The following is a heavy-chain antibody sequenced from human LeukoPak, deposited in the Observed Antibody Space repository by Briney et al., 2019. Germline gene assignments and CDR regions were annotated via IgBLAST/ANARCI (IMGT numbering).Heavy chain of an antibody. CDR3: ASLLVRGVISGLMDNWFDP. V-gene: IGHV4-39*01. CDR2: VSYSGSA. CDR1: GGSTSSSSYY. D-gene: IGHD3-10*01. Sequence: SETLSLTCTVSGGSTSSSSYYWGWIRQPPGKGLEWIGSVSYSGSAYYNPSLKSRVTISVDTSKNQFSLKLSSVTAADTAVYYCASLLVRGVISGLMDNWFDPWGQGTLVTVSS. J-gene: IGHJ5*02.